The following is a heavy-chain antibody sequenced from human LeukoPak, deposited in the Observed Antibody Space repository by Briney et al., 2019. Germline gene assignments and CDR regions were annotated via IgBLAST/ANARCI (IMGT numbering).Heavy chain of an antibody. J-gene: IGHJ4*02. Sequence: ASVKVSCKASGYTFTNYGINWVRQAPGQGLEWMGWISAYNGNTNYAQKLQGRVTMTTDTSTSTACMELRRLRSDDTAVYYCARDPNRVTAIPGYWGQGTLVTVSS. V-gene: IGHV1-18*01. CDR1: GYTFTNYG. CDR2: ISAYNGNT. CDR3: ARDPNRVTAIPGY. D-gene: IGHD2-21*02.